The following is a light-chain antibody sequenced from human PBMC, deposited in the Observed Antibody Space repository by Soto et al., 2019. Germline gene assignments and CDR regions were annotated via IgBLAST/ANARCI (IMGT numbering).Light chain of an antibody. Sequence: DIQMTQSPSTLSASVGDRVTITCRASQSISSWLAWYQQKPGKAPKLLIYKASSLESGVPSRFSGSGSGTEFTLTISSLQSEDSAVYYCHQYNSWPRGTFGPGTKVEIK. J-gene: IGKJ3*01. CDR3: HQYNSWPRGT. CDR1: QSISSW. CDR2: KAS. V-gene: IGKV1-5*03.